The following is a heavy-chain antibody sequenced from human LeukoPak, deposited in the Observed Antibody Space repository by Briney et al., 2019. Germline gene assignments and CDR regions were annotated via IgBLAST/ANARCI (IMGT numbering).Heavy chain of an antibody. V-gene: IGHV3-33*01. CDR3: AGCYFGSGSSTFFDY. CDR2: IWYDGNNK. Sequence: GGSLRLSCAASGFTFSRYSMHWVRQAPGKGLEWVAVIWYDGNNKYYADSVKGRFTISRDNSKNTLYLQMNSLRAEDTAVYYCAGCYFGSGSSTFFDYWGQGTLVTVSS. D-gene: IGHD3-10*01. J-gene: IGHJ4*02. CDR1: GFTFSRYS.